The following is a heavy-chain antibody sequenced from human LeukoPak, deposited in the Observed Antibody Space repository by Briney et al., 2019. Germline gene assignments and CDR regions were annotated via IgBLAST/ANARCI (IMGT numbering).Heavy chain of an antibody. CDR3: ARIPRRWELQVAWFDP. CDR1: GFTFSSYA. D-gene: IGHD1-26*01. J-gene: IGHJ5*02. CDR2: ISYDGSNK. Sequence: GRSLRLSCAASGFTFSSYAMHWVRQAPGKGLGWVAVISYDGSNKYYADSVKGRFTISRDNSKNTLYLQMNSLRAEDTAVYYCARIPRRWELQVAWFDPWGQGTLVTVSS. V-gene: IGHV3-30-3*01.